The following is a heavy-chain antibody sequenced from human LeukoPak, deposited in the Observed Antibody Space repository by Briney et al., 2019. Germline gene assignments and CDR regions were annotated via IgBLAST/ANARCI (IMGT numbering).Heavy chain of an antibody. CDR1: GFILNDYG. D-gene: IGHD2-8*01. CDR2: IWFDKNQ. V-gene: IGHV3-33*01. Sequence: GRSLRLSCAASGFILNDYGMHWVRQAPGKGLEWVADIWFDKNQHFADSVKGRFAISRDNSKNTVYLQINSLRAEDTAVYYCARDRHCVNGVCHSPPGMDVWGQGTTVTVSS. CDR3: ARDRHCVNGVCHSPPGMDV. J-gene: IGHJ6*02.